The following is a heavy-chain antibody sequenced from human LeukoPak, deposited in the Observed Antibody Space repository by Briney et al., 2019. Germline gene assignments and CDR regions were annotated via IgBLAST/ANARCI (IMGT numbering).Heavy chain of an antibody. V-gene: IGHV3-64*01. J-gene: IGHJ3*02. Sequence: PGGSLRLSCAASGFTFSSYAMRWVRQAPGKGLEFVSAISSNGGSTYYAKSVKGRFTVSRDNSKNTLSLQMGSLRAEDMAVYYCARRNYYVSSGYFSGDAFDIWGQGTMVTVSS. CDR1: GFTFSSYA. CDR3: ARRNYYVSSGYFSGDAFDI. D-gene: IGHD3-22*01. CDR2: ISSNGGST.